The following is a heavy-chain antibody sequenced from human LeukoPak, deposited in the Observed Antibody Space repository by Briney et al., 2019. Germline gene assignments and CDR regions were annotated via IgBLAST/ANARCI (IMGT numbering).Heavy chain of an antibody. CDR2: INPNSGDT. CDR1: GYCFTGYY. V-gene: IGHV1-2*02. J-gene: IGHJ4*02. D-gene: IGHD2-2*01. CDR3: AREAVCSSASCEIDY. Sequence: GASVKVSCQASGYCFTGYYLHCVRQAPRQGLQWMGWINPNSGDTHYAQKFQGRVTMTRDTSISTAYMELSRLRSDDTAFYYCAREAVCSSASCEIDYWGQGTLVTVSS.